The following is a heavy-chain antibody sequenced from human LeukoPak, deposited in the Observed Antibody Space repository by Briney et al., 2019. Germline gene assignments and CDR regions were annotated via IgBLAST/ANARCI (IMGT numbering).Heavy chain of an antibody. J-gene: IGHJ4*02. V-gene: IGHV3-30*02. CDR2: IRYDGSNK. CDR3: AKVWTVFGVAKGYYFDY. CDR1: GFTFSSYG. Sequence: PGGSLRLSCAASGFTFSSYGMHWVRQAPGKGLEWVAFIRYDGSNKYYADSVKGRFTISRDNSKKTLYLQMNSLRAEDTAVYYCAKVWTVFGVAKGYYFDYWGQGTLVTVSS. D-gene: IGHD3-3*01.